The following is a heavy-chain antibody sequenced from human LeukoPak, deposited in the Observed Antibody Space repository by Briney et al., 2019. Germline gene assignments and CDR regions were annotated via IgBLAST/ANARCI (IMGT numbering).Heavy chain of an antibody. V-gene: IGHV5-51*01. CDR2: IYPGDSDT. CDR1: GYSFTSYW. D-gene: IGHD6-19*01. J-gene: IGHJ4*02. CDR3: ASLRIAVAGGGSFDY. Sequence: GASVKISCKGSGYSFTSYWIGWVRQMPGKGLEWMGIIYPGDSDTRYSPSFQGQVTISADKSISTAYLQWSSLKASDTAMYYCASLRIAVAGGGSFDYWGQGTLVTVSS.